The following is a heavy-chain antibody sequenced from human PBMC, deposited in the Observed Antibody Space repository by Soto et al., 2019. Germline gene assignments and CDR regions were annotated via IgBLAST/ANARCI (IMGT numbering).Heavy chain of an antibody. CDR3: ATGPSTRYCSSTSCYTEPVDY. J-gene: IGHJ4*02. CDR1: GGTFSSYA. Sequence: QVQLVQSGAEVQKPGSSVKASCKASGGTFSSYAISWVRQAPGQGLEWMGGIIPIFGTANYAQKFQGRVTITADKSTSTAYMELSSLRSEDTAVYYCATGPSTRYCSSTSCYTEPVDYWGQGTLVTVSS. CDR2: IIPIFGTA. V-gene: IGHV1-69*06. D-gene: IGHD2-2*02.